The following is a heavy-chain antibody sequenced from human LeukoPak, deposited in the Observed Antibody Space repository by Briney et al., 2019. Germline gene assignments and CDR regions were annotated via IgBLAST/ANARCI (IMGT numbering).Heavy chain of an antibody. CDR2: INAGNGNT. V-gene: IGHV1-3*01. CDR3: ARVGATPYGFDI. CDR1: GYTFISYA. J-gene: IGHJ3*02. Sequence: ASVKVSFKASGYTFISYAMHWVRQAPGQRLEWMGWINAGNGNTKYSQKFQGRVTITRDTSASTAYMELSSLRSEDTAVYFCARVGATPYGFDIWGQGTMVTVSS. D-gene: IGHD1-26*01.